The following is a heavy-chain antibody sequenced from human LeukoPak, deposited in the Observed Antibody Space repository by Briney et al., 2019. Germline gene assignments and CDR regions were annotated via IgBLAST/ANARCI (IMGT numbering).Heavy chain of an antibody. CDR1: GFTFSRYW. Sequence: GASLRLSSAASGFTFSRYWMSWVRQARGKGLEWVANTKEDGSEKYYMDSVKGRFTISRDNAKNSLYLQMNSLRAEDTAVYYCARDESFAGEYPYWGQGTLVTVS. CDR3: ARDESFAGEYPY. CDR2: TKEDGSEK. D-gene: IGHD4-17*01. V-gene: IGHV3-7*01. J-gene: IGHJ4*02.